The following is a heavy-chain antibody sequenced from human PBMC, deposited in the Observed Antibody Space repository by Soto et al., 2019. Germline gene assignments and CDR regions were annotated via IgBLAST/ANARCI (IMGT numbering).Heavy chain of an antibody. V-gene: IGHV3-48*02. D-gene: IGHD3-10*01. CDR1: GFTFSSYS. CDR2: ISSSSTI. CDR3: ASWGRGVTLGV. Sequence: PGGSLRLSCAASGFTFSSYSMNWVRQAPGKGLEWVSYISSSSTIYYADSVKGRFTISRDNAKNSLYLQMNSLRDEDTAVYYCASWGRGVTLGVWGQGTTVTVSS. J-gene: IGHJ6*02.